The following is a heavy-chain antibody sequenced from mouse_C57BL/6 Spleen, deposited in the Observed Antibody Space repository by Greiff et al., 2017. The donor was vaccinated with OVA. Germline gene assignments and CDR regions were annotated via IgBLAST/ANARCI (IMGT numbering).Heavy chain of an antibody. Sequence: QVQLQQPGTELVKPGASVKLSCKASGYTFTSYWMHWVKQRPGQGLEWIGNINPSNGGTNYNEKFKSKATLTVDKSSSTAYMQLSSLTSEDSAVYYGARGDYSTYYAMDYWGQGTSVTVSS. CDR1: GYTFTSYW. D-gene: IGHD2-5*01. CDR3: ARGDYSTYYAMDY. V-gene: IGHV1-53*01. J-gene: IGHJ4*01. CDR2: INPSNGGT.